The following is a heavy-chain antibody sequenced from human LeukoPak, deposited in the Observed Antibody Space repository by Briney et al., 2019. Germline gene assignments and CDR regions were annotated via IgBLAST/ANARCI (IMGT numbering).Heavy chain of an antibody. CDR1: GFTFSSYG. CDR3: TRPQYYYDSSGQSYYYMDV. CDR2: LSGSGGST. Sequence: GGSLRLSCAASGFTFSSYGMSWVRQAPGKGLEWVSALSGSGGSTYYADSVKGRFTISRDNSKTTAYLQMNSLKTEDTAVYYCTRPQYYYDSSGQSYYYMDVWGKGTTVTVSS. D-gene: IGHD3-22*01. J-gene: IGHJ6*03. V-gene: IGHV3-23*01.